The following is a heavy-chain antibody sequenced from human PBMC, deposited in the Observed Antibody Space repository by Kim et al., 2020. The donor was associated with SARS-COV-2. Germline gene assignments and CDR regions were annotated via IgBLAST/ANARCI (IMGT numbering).Heavy chain of an antibody. CDR2: INHSGST. CDR3: ARGRYTPPFTSGSYKGLYNWFDP. D-gene: IGHD3-10*01. V-gene: IGHV4-34*01. Sequence: SQTLSLTCAVYGGSFSGYYWSWIRQPPGKGLEWIGEINHSGSTNYNPSLKSRVTISVDTSKNQFSLKLSSVTAADTAVYYCARGRYTPPFTSGSYKGLYNWFDPWGQGTLVTVSS. CDR1: GGSFSGYY. J-gene: IGHJ5*02.